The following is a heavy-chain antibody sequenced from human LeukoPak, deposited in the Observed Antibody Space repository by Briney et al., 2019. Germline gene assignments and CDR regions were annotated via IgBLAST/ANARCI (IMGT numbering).Heavy chain of an antibody. CDR3: ARRLRSVPYYFDY. Sequence: LRLSCAASGFTFSSYAMSWIRQPPGKGLEWIGYIYHSGSTYYNPSLKSRVTISVDRSKNQFSLKLSSVTAADTAVYYCARRLRSVPYYFDYWGQGTLVTVSS. D-gene: IGHD4-17*01. V-gene: IGHV4-30-2*01. CDR2: IYHSGST. J-gene: IGHJ4*02. CDR1: GFTFSSYA.